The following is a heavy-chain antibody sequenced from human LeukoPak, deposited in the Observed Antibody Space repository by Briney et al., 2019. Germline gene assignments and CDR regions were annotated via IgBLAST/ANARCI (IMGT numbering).Heavy chain of an antibody. CDR2: IWYDGSNK. CDR3: ARGGENTGLVPAAINFDY. V-gene: IGHV3-33*01. Sequence: GRSLRLSCAASGFTFSSYGMHWVRQAPGKGLEWVAVIWYDGSNKYYVDSVKGRFTISRDNSKNTLYLQMNRLRAEDTAVYYCARGGENTGLVPAAINFDYWGQGTLVTVSS. J-gene: IGHJ4*02. D-gene: IGHD2-2*02. CDR1: GFTFSSYG.